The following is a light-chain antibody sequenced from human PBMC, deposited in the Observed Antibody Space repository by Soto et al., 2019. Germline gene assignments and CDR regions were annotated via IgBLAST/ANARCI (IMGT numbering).Light chain of an antibody. CDR2: EVS. V-gene: IGLV2-23*02. CDR1: SSDVGSYNF. J-gene: IGLJ1*01. Sequence: QSALTQPASVSGSPGQSITISCTGTSSDVGSYNFVSWCQQHPGKAPKLMISEVSKRPSGVSDRFSGSKSANTASLTISRLQGEDEADYYCCSYAGSSTYVFGAGTKVTVL. CDR3: CSYAGSSTYV.